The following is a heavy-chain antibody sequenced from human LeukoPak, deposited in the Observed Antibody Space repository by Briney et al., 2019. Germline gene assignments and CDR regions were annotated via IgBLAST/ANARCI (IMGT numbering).Heavy chain of an antibody. Sequence: GGALRLSCTASGFTISTNRMHWVRHPPPKGQVWVSRINADCSGTTYADSVKGRFTISRVNASNKLYLQMNSLRTEATTAYCSARGPRSDNFFAGDYWGQGTLVTVSS. J-gene: IGHJ4*02. CDR2: INADCSGT. CDR1: GFTISTNR. D-gene: IGHD4-23*01. CDR3: ARGPRSDNFFAGDY. V-gene: IGHV3-74*01.